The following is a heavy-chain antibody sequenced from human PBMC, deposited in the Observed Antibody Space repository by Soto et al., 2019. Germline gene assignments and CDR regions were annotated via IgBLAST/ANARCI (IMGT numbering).Heavy chain of an antibody. CDR3: VRENYYYGMDV. J-gene: IGHJ6*02. CDR1: GFDASVNF. Sequence: PGGSLRLSCAASGFDASVNFMTWVRQAPGKGLEWVSAINNAYTTFYADSVKGRFTISRDNSKNTVYLQMNSLRVEDTAKYYCVRENYYYGMDVWGQGTTVTVPS. V-gene: IGHV3-66*01. CDR2: INNAYTT.